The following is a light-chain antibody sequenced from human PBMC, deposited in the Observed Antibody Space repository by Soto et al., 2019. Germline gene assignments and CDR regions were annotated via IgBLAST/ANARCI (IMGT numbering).Light chain of an antibody. V-gene: IGKV3-15*01. Sequence: EIVMTQSPATLSVSPGERATLSCRASQTINSNLAWYQLKPGQAPRLLIYGASTRATGIPARFSGSGSGTEFTLTIRSLQSEDFEVYYCQQYNNWPLTFGGGTKVEIK. CDR1: QTINSN. CDR2: GAS. CDR3: QQYNNWPLT. J-gene: IGKJ4*01.